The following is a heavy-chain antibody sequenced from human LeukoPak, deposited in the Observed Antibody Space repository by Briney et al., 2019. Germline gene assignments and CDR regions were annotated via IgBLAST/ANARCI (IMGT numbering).Heavy chain of an antibody. Sequence: MPSETLSLTCTVSGGSISSDAYYWSWIRQPPGKGLEWIGFMYYSGSTYYKPSLRSRVTISMDTSKNQFSLRLSSVTAADTAVYYCARGVRYCTGGSCYPNWFDPWGQGTLVTVSP. CDR3: ARGVRYCTGGSCYPNWFDP. CDR2: MYYSGST. V-gene: IGHV4-61*08. J-gene: IGHJ5*02. D-gene: IGHD2-15*01. CDR1: GGSISSDAYY.